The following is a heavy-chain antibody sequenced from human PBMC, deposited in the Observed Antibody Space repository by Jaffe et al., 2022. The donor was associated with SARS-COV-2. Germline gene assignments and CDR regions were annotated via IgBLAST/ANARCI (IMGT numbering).Heavy chain of an antibody. J-gene: IGHJ6*02. Sequence: EVQLLESGGGLGQPGGSLRLSCAASGFTFRSYAMSWVRQAPGKGLEWVSTINTDGGITDNADSVKGRFTISRDNSKNTLYLQMNSLGAEDTAVYYCARWPGFGVVTHHGMDVWGQGTTVTVSS. CDR3: ARWPGFGVVTHHGMDV. CDR1: GFTFRSYA. D-gene: IGHD3-3*01. V-gene: IGHV3-23*01. CDR2: INTDGGIT.